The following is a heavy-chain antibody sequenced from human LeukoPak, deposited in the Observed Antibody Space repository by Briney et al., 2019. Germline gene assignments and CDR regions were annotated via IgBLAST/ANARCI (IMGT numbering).Heavy chain of an antibody. CDR1: GFTFSSYA. V-gene: IGHV3-64*04. J-gene: IGHJ3*02. D-gene: IGHD3-22*01. Sequence: PGGSLRLSCSASGFTFSSYAMHWVRQAPGKGLEYVSAISSNGDNTFYADSVKGRFTISRDNSKNTLYLQMNSLRAEDTAVYYCARDSGYYYDSSGYYLYDAFDIWGQGTMVTVSS. CDR2: ISSNGDNT. CDR3: ARDSGYYYDSSGYYLYDAFDI.